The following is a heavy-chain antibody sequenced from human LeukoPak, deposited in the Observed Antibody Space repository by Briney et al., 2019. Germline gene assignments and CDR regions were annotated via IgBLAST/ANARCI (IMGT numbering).Heavy chain of an antibody. D-gene: IGHD2-21*02. CDR2: ISGSGGST. Sequence: PGGSLRLSCAASGFTFSSYAMSWVRQAPGKGLEWVSAISGSGGSTYYADSVKDRFTISRDNSKNTLSLQMNSLRAEDTAVYYRAIASGCGADCYRFSCWGQGTLVTVSS. V-gene: IGHV3-23*01. CDR1: GFTFSSYA. J-gene: IGHJ4*02. CDR3: AIASGCGADCYRFSC.